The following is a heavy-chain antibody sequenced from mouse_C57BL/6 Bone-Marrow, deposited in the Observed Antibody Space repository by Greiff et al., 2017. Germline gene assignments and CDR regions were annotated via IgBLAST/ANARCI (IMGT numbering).Heavy chain of an antibody. V-gene: IGHV14-2*01. J-gene: IGHJ2*01. CDR3: AFYDYYYFDY. CDR1: GFNIKDYY. CDR2: IDPEDGET. D-gene: IGHD2-4*01. Sequence: VQLQQSGAELVKPGASVKLSCTVSGFNIKDYYMRWVKQRTEQGLEWIGRIDPEDGETTSAPTFQGQATITADTSSNTAYLQLSSLTSEDTAVYYCAFYDYYYFDYWGQGTTLTVSS.